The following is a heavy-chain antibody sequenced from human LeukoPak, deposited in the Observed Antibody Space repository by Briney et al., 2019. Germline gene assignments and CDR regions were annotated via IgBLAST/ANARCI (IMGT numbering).Heavy chain of an antibody. CDR2: INSDGSST. CDR3: ARDLEYYDFWSGYYHNWFDP. V-gene: IGHV3-74*01. CDR1: GFTFSSYW. J-gene: IGHJ5*02. Sequence: GGSLRLSCAASGFTFSSYWMHWVRHAPGKGLVWVSRINSDGSSTSYADSVKGRFTISRDNAKNTLYLQMNSLRAEDTAVYYCARDLEYYDFWSGYYHNWFDPWGQGTLVTVSS. D-gene: IGHD3-3*01.